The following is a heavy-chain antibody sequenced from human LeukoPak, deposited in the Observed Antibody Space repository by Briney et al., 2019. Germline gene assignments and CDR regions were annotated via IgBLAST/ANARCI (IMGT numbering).Heavy chain of an antibody. CDR2: INTNTGNP. CDR1: GYTFTINA. Sequence: ASVEVSCKASGYTFTINAMNWVRQAPGQGLEWMGRINTNTGNPTYAQGFTGRFVFSLDTSVSTAYLQISGLKAEDTAVYYCARNDNIAAAYFDYWGQGTLVTVSS. D-gene: IGHD6-13*01. J-gene: IGHJ4*02. V-gene: IGHV7-4-1*02. CDR3: ARNDNIAAAYFDY.